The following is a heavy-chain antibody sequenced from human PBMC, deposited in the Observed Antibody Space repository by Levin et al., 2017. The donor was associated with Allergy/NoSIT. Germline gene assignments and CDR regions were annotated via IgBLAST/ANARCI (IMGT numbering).Heavy chain of an antibody. CDR2: IYYSGSI. V-gene: IGHV4-61*01. CDR1: GGSVRSGSYY. CDR3: AREPNAFDI. Sequence: SPTLSLPCTVSGGSVRSGSYYWSWIRQPPGKGLEWIGYIYYSGSINHNPSLKSRVTMSVDTSNNQFSLKLSSVTAADTAVYYCAREPNAFDIWGQGTMVTVSS. J-gene: IGHJ3*02.